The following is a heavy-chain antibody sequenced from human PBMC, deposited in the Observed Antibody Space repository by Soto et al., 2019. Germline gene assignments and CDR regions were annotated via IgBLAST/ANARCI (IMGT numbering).Heavy chain of an antibody. J-gene: IGHJ4*02. D-gene: IGHD3-3*01. Sequence: GGSLRLSCAVSKFTFSNYAMRWVSKEPGKGLEWVSTISGRGSATYYADCLKGRFTISRDNSKNTLYLQINSLRAEDTAVYYCAKGDAYYDFGFDYWGQGTLATVSS. CDR3: AKGDAYYDFGFDY. CDR1: KFTFSNYA. CDR2: ISGRGSAT. V-gene: IGHV3-23*01.